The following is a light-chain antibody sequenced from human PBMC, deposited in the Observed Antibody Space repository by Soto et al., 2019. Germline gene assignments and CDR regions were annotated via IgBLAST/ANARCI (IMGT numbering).Light chain of an antibody. V-gene: IGLV2-14*01. J-gene: IGLJ2*01. CDR1: SGDIGGYNS. CDR3: SSFATSGTTVI. CDR2: EVV. Sequence: QSALTQPASVSGSPGQSITISCTGTSGDIGGYNSVSWYQQHPGKAPKLLIYEVVKRPSGVSNRFSGSKSGNTASLTISGLQADDEADYYCSSFATSGTTVIFGGGTQLTVL.